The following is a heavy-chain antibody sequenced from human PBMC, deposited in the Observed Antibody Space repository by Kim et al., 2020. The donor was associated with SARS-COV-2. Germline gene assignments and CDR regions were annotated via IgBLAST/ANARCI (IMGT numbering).Heavy chain of an antibody. V-gene: IGHV1-58*02. CDR2: IVVGSGNT. D-gene: IGHD1-26*01. CDR3: AADGYGGSYLPGFDP. Sequence: SVKVSCKASGFTFTSSAMQWVRQARGQRLEWIGWIVVGSGNTNYAQKFQERVTITRDMSTSTAYMELSSLRSEDTAVYYCAADGYGGSYLPGFDPWGQGTLVTVSS. J-gene: IGHJ5*02. CDR1: GFTFTSSA.